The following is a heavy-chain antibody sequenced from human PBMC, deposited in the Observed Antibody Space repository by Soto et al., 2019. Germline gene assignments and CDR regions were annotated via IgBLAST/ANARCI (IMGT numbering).Heavy chain of an antibody. CDR3: ARTLYSYGPRFDY. CDR2: IYYSGST. V-gene: IGHV4-59*01. CDR1: GGSISSYY. J-gene: IGHJ4*02. D-gene: IGHD5-18*01. Sequence: SEILSLTCTVSGGSISSYYWSWIRQPPGKGLEWIGYIYYSGSTNYKPSLKSRITKTVDTSKNQFSLKLSSVTAADTAVYYCARTLYSYGPRFDYWGQGTLVTVSS.